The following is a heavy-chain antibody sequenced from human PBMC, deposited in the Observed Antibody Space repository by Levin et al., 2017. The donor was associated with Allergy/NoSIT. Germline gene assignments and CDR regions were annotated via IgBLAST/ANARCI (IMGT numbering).Heavy chain of an antibody. V-gene: IGHV3-74*01. CDR1: GFTFSSYW. D-gene: IGHD3-3*01. Sequence: LSLTCAASGFTFSSYWMHWVRQAPGKGLVWVSRINSDGSSTSYADSVKGRFTISRDNAKNTLYLQMNSLRAEDTAVYYCARAGLFWSGYFDYWGQGTLVTVSS. J-gene: IGHJ4*02. CDR3: ARAGLFWSGYFDY. CDR2: INSDGSST.